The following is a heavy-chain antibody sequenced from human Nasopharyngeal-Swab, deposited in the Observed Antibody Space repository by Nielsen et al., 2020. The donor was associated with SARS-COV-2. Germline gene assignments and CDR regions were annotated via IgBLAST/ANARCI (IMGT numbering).Heavy chain of an antibody. J-gene: IGHJ4*02. D-gene: IGHD6-13*01. Sequence: GGSLRLSCAASGFTFSSYAMHWVRQAPGKGLEWVAVISYDGSNKYYADSVKGRFTISRDNSKNTLYLQMNSLRVEDTAVYYCARLYSSSWYVPDYWGQGTLVTVSS. CDR3: ARLYSSSWYVPDY. CDR1: GFTFSSYA. CDR2: ISYDGSNK. V-gene: IGHV3-30-3*01.